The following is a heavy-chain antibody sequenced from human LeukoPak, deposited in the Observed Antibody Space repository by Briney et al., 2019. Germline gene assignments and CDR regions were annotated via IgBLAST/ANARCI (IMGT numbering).Heavy chain of an antibody. V-gene: IGHV3-48*04. D-gene: IGHD3-10*01. J-gene: IGHJ4*02. CDR3: ARDGLWFGDPYFDY. Sequence: PGGSLRLSCAASGFTFSTHDLNWVRQAPGKGLEWVSFISSRSSTIYYADSVKGRFTISRDNAKNSLYLQMNSLRAEDTAVYYCARDGLWFGDPYFDYWGQGTLVTVSS. CDR1: GFTFSTHD. CDR2: ISSRSSTI.